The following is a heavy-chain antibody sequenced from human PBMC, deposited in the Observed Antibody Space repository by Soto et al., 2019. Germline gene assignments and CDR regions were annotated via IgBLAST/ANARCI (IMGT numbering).Heavy chain of an antibody. D-gene: IGHD3-10*01. CDR3: ARDYGSSGMDV. Sequence: SETLSLTCTVSGGSISSYYWSWIRQPPGKGLEWIGYIYYSGSTNYNPSLKSRVTISVDTSKNQFSLKLSSVTAADTAVYYCARDYGSSGMDVWGQGTTVTVSS. CDR2: IYYSGST. J-gene: IGHJ6*02. V-gene: IGHV4-59*01. CDR1: GGSISSYY.